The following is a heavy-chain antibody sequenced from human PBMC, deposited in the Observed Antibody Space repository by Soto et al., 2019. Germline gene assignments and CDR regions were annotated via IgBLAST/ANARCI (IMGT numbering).Heavy chain of an antibody. V-gene: IGHV4-59*01. D-gene: IGHD1-26*01. Sequence: PSETLSLTCTVSGGSISSYYWSWIRQPPGKGLEWIGYIYYSGSTNYNPSLKSRVTISVDTSKNQFSLKLSSVTAADTAVYYCGRVQGELPLYFFAYGGQGTLVPVPP. J-gene: IGHJ4*02. CDR1: GGSISSYY. CDR3: GRVQGELPLYFFAY. CDR2: IYYSGST.